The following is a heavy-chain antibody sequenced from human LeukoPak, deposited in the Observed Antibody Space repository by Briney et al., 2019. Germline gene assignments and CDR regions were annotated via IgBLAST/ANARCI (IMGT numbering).Heavy chain of an antibody. Sequence: GGSLRLSCAAPGFTFSSYEMNWVRQAPGKGLEWVSYISSSGSTIYYADPVKGRFTISRDNAKNSLYLQMNSLRAEDTAVYYCARTPFYSGSSYYYYYYYMDVWGKGTTVTVSS. J-gene: IGHJ6*03. V-gene: IGHV3-48*03. D-gene: IGHD1-26*01. CDR1: GFTFSSYE. CDR3: ARTPFYSGSSYYYYYYYMDV. CDR2: ISSSGSTI.